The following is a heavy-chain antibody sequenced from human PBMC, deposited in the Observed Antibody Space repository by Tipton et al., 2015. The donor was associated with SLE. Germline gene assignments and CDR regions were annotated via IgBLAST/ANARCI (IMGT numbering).Heavy chain of an antibody. D-gene: IGHD6-13*01. J-gene: IGHJ4*02. Sequence: TLSLTCAVYGGSFSGYYWSWIRQPPGKGLEWIGEINHSGSTNYNPSLKSRVTISVDTSKNQFSLKLSSVTAADTAVYYCARHGYGSSWYFDYWGQGTLVTVSS. CDR3: ARHGYGSSWYFDY. CDR1: GGSFSGYY. V-gene: IGHV4-34*01. CDR2: INHSGST.